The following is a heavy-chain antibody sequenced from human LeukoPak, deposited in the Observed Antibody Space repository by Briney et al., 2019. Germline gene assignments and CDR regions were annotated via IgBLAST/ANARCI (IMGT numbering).Heavy chain of an antibody. CDR2: IYPGDSHT. V-gene: IGHV5-51*01. CDR3: ARHRGPSEPAFDI. J-gene: IGHJ3*02. Sequence: GESLKISCKGSGYSFTNYWIGWVRQMPGKGLEWMGIIYPGDSHTRYSPSFQGQVTISADKSISTAYLQWGSLKASDTAMYYCARHRGPSEPAFDIWGQGTMVTVSS. D-gene: IGHD1-26*01. CDR1: GYSFTNYW.